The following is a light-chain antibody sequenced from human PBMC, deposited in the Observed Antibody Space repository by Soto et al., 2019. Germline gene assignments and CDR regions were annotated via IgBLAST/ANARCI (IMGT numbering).Light chain of an antibody. J-gene: IGKJ1*01. CDR2: WAP. CDR3: QQSLGDVTWT. V-gene: IGKV4-1*01. CDR1: QSVLYSSNNKNY. Sequence: DIVMTQSPDSLAVSLGERATINCKSSQSVLYSSNNKNYLAWYQQKPGQPPKLLIYWAPTRESGVPARFIGSGSGTEFTLTIRSLQAEDVAVYYCQQSLGDVTWTFGQGTKVDIK.